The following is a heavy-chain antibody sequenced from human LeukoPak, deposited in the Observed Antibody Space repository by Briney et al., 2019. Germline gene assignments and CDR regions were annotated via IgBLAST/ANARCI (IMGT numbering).Heavy chain of an antibody. V-gene: IGHV1-18*01. Sequence: ASVKVSCKASGYTFTSYRISCVRQAPGQGLEGRGWISAYNGNTNYAQKLQGRVTMTTDTSTSKAYMELRSLRSDDTAVYYCARLYSSGWFGGLFDYWGQGTLVTVSS. CDR3: ARLYSSGWFGGLFDY. CDR1: GYTFTSYR. CDR2: ISAYNGNT. D-gene: IGHD6-19*01. J-gene: IGHJ4*02.